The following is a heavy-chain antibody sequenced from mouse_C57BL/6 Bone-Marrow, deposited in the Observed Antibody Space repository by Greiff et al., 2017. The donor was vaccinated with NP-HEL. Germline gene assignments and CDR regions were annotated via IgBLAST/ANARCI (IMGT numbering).Heavy chain of an antibody. V-gene: IGHV1-69*01. CDR3: ARARYYAMDY. CDR1: GYTFTSYW. Sequence: QVQLQQPGAELVMPGASVKLSCKASGYTFTSYWMHWVKQRPGQGLEWIGEIDPSDSYTNYNQKFKGKSTLTVDKSSSTAYMQRSSLTSEDSAVYYCARARYYAMDYWGQGTAVTVSS. J-gene: IGHJ4*01. CDR2: IDPSDSYT.